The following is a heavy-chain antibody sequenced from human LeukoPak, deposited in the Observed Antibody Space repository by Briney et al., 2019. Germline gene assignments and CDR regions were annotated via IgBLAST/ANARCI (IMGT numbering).Heavy chain of an antibody. V-gene: IGHV4-59*01. CDR2: IFYSGGT. Sequence: SETLSLTCIVSGASLSTYYGTWIRQAPGKGLEWIGYIFYSGGTNYNSSLKSRVTLSIDTSKNQFSLELTSVTAADTAVYYCAREVDFWSGYYTEAHYYMDVWGKGTTVTVSS. D-gene: IGHD3-3*01. J-gene: IGHJ6*03. CDR1: GASLSTYY. CDR3: AREVDFWSGYYTEAHYYMDV.